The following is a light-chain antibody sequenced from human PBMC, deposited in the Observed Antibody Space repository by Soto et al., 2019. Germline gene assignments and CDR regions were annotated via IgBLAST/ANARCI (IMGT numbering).Light chain of an antibody. J-gene: IGKJ1*01. V-gene: IGKV3-11*01. CDR2: DAS. CDR3: QQRSNWPPTWT. CDR1: QSVGSY. Sequence: EIVLSQSPATLSLSPGERATLSCRASQSVGSYLAWYQHIPGRAPRLLIYDASKRATGIPARFSGSGSGTDFTLTSNSLEPEYFAVYYCQQRSNWPPTWTFGQGTQVEVK.